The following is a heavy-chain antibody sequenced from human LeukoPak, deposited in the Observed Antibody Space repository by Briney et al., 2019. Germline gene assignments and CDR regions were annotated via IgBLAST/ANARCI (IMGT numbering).Heavy chain of an antibody. J-gene: IGHJ4*02. CDR2: IRYDGSNK. CDR3: AKDGVGTSGWRI. Sequence: GGSLRLSCAASGFTFSSYGMHWVRQAPGKGLEWVSFIRYDGSNKYYADSVKGRFTISRDNSKNTLYLQMNSLRGGDTAVYYCAKDGVGTSGWRIWGQGTLVTVSS. CDR1: GFTFSSYG. D-gene: IGHD6-19*01. V-gene: IGHV3-30*02.